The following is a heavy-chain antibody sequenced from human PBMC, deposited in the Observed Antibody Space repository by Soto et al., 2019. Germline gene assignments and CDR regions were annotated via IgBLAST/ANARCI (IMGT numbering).Heavy chain of an antibody. V-gene: IGHV4-61*01. CDR2: IYYSGST. D-gene: IGHD2-21*01. CDR3: ARELRRVWRSQYYDMDV. J-gene: IGHJ6*02. Sequence: SETLSLACTVSGGSVSSGSYYWSWIRQPPGKGLEWIGYIYYSGSTNYNPSRKRRVTISVDRSKNQFSLKLSSVTAADTAVYYCARELRRVWRSQYYDMDVQYQGHTVTVSS. CDR1: GGSVSSGSYY.